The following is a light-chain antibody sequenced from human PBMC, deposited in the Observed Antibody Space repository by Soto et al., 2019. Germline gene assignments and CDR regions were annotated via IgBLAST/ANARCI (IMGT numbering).Light chain of an antibody. Sequence: EIVLTQSPGTLSLSPGERATLSCRASQSIDSTYFAWYQQKPGQAPRLLIYGTSSRATGIPDRFSGSGSGTDFTLTINSLEPSDFAVYYCHQYNGSPPYTFGQGTKLEIK. V-gene: IGKV3-20*01. CDR2: GTS. CDR1: QSIDSTY. CDR3: HQYNGSPPYT. J-gene: IGKJ2*01.